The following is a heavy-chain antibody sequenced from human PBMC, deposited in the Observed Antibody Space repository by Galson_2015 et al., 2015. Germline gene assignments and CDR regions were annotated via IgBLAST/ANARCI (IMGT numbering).Heavy chain of an antibody. V-gene: IGHV1-18*01. CDR3: ARDRRYCSGGSCPPPNYMDV. CDR2: ISAYNGNT. D-gene: IGHD2-15*01. CDR1: GYTFTSYG. Sequence: QSGAEVKKPGASVKVSCKASGYTFTSYGISWVRQAPGQGLEWMGWISAYNGNTNYAQKLQGRVTMTTDTSTSTAYMELRSLRSDDTAVYHCARDRRYCSGGSCPPPNYMDVWGKGTTVTVSS. J-gene: IGHJ6*03.